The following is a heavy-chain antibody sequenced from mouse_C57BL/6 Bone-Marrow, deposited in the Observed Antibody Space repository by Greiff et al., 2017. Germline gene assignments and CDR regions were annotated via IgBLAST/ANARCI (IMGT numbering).Heavy chain of an antibody. D-gene: IGHD2-12*01. J-gene: IGHJ4*01. CDR1: GYTFTSYW. CDR2: IDPSDSYT. Sequence: QVQLKQPGAELVKPGASVKLSCKASGYTFTSYWMQWVKQRPGQGLEWIGEIDPSDSYTNYNQKFKGKATLTVDTSSSTAYMQLSSLTSEDSAVYYCAPHDPYAMDYWGQGDSVTASS. CDR3: APHDPYAMDY. V-gene: IGHV1-50*01.